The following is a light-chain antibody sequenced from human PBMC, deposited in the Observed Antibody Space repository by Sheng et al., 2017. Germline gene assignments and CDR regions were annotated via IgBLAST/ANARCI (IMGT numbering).Light chain of an antibody. J-gene: IGLJ2*01. CDR3: QAWDRSTYII. CDR1: KLGEKY. V-gene: IGLV3-1*01. CDR2: QDS. Sequence: SYELTQSPSVVRVPRTDSSITCSGDKLGEKYVCWYQQKPGQSPVLVIYQDSKRPSGIPERFSGSNSGNTATLTIXGTQTMDEADYYCQAWDRSTYIIFGGGTKLTVL.